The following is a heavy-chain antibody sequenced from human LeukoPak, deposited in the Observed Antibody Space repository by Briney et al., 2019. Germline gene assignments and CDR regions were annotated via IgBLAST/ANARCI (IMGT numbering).Heavy chain of an antibody. CDR3: ARAYCGGDCHLTL. CDR2: ISSNGGST. D-gene: IGHD2-21*02. J-gene: IGHJ4*02. CDR1: GFTFRSYA. V-gene: IGHV3-64*01. Sequence: GGSVRLSCAASGFTFRSYAMHWVRQAPGKGLQYVSAISSNGGSTYYANSVKGRFTISRDNSKNTLYLQMGSLRAEDMAVYYCARAYCGGDCHLTLWGQGTLVTVSS.